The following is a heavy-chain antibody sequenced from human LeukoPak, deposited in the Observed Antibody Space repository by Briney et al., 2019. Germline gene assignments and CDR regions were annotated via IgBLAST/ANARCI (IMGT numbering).Heavy chain of an antibody. CDR3: AKWGDGMDV. Sequence: PGGSLRLSCTASGFTFSSYSMNWVRQAPGKGLEWVSYISSSSSTIYYADSVKGRFTISRDSAKNSLYLQMGSLKTEDMAVYYCAKWGDGMDVWGQGTTVTVSS. J-gene: IGHJ6*02. CDR2: ISSSSSTI. V-gene: IGHV3-48*01. D-gene: IGHD3-16*01. CDR1: GFTFSSYS.